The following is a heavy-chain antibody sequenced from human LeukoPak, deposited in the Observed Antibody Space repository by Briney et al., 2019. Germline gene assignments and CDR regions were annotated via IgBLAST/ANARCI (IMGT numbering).Heavy chain of an antibody. Sequence: TASQTLSLTCTVSGGSISSGGYYWSWIRQHPGKGLEWIGYIYYSGSTYYNPSLKSRVTISVDTSKNQFSLKLSSVTAADTAVYYCARDKGGSGSYFPDYWGQGTLVTVSS. V-gene: IGHV4-31*03. CDR1: GGSISSGGYY. CDR2: IYYSGST. J-gene: IGHJ4*02. D-gene: IGHD3-10*01. CDR3: ARDKGGSGSYFPDY.